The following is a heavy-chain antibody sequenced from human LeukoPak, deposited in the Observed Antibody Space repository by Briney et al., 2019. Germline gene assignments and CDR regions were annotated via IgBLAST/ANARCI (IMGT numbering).Heavy chain of an antibody. CDR2: IYYSGST. Sequence: SETLSLTCTVSGGSISSYYWSWIRQPPGKGLEWIGYIYYSGSTNYNPSLKSRVTISVDTSKNQFSLKLSSVTAADTAVYYCARDSGGAVSGAFDIWGQGTMVTVSS. CDR1: GGSISSYY. CDR3: ARDSGGAVSGAFDI. V-gene: IGHV4-59*01. D-gene: IGHD2-15*01. J-gene: IGHJ3*02.